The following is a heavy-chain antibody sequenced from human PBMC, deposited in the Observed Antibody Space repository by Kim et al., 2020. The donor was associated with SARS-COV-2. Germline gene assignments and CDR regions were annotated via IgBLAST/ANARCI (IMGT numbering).Heavy chain of an antibody. V-gene: IGHV3-66*01. CDR3: ARDFYDSSGYYFGMDV. J-gene: IGHJ6*02. Sequence: GGSLRLSCAASGFTVSSNYMSWVRQAPGKGLEWVSVIYSGGSTYYADSVKGRFTISRDNSKNTLYLQMNSLRAEDTAVYYCARDFYDSSGYYFGMDVWGQGTTVTVSS. CDR1: GFTVSSNY. D-gene: IGHD3-22*01. CDR2: IYSGGST.